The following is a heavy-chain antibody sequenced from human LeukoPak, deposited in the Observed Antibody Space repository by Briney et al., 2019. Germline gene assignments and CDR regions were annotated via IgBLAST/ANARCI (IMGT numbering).Heavy chain of an antibody. CDR1: GYTFTGYY. V-gene: IGHV1-2*06. CDR3: ARELRRMTTVTTRDY. J-gene: IGHJ4*02. CDR2: INPNSGGT. Sequence: ASVKVSCKASGYTFTGYYMHWVPQAPGQGLEWMGRINPNSGGTNYAQKFQGRVTMTRDTSISTAYMELSRLRSDDTAVYYSARELRRMTTVTTRDYWGQGTLVTVSS. D-gene: IGHD4-17*01.